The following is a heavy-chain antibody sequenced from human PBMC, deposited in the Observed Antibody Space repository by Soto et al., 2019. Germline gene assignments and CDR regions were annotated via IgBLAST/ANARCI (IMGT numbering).Heavy chain of an antibody. V-gene: IGHV1-3*01. CDR1: GYTFTSYA. D-gene: IGHD6-19*01. CDR3: ARDLEQWLAPYNWFDP. Sequence: ASVKVSCKASGYTFTSYAIHWVRQAPGQRLEWMGWINAGNYNTKYSQKFQGRVTITRDTSASTAYMELSSLRSEDTAVYYCARDLEQWLAPYNWFDPWGQGTLVTVSS. J-gene: IGHJ5*02. CDR2: INAGNYNT.